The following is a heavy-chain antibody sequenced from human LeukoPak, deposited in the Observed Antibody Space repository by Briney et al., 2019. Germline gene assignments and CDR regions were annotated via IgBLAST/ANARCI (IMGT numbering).Heavy chain of an antibody. Sequence: SGTLSLTCTVSGDSISSRTYCWGWIRQPPGKGLEWIGSIYYSGTTYYNPSLKSRVTISVDTSKNQFSLKLSSVTAADTAVYYCARRIRYYTGSGSYYSWFDPWGQGTLVTVSS. CDR1: GDSISSRTYC. CDR3: ARRIRYYTGSGSYYSWFDP. J-gene: IGHJ5*02. D-gene: IGHD3-10*01. V-gene: IGHV4-39*01. CDR2: IYYSGTT.